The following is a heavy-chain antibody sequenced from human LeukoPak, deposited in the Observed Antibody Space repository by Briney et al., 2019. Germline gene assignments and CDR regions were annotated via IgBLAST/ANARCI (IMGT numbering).Heavy chain of an antibody. CDR2: ISSNGGSS. J-gene: IGHJ4*02. CDR3: AKAWDTAMVKPHFDY. D-gene: IGHD5-18*01. Sequence: GGSLRLSCTTSGFTFGDYAMNWVRQAPGKGLEYVSGISSNGGSSFYADSVKGRFTISRDNSKNTLYLQMNSLRAEDTAVYYCAKAWDTAMVKPHFDYWGQGTLVTVSS. CDR1: GFTFGDYA. V-gene: IGHV3-64*04.